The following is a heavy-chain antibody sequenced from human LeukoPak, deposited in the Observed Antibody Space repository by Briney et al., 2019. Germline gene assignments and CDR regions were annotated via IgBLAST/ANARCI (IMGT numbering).Heavy chain of an antibody. V-gene: IGHV4-39*01. J-gene: IGHJ3*02. Sequence: SETLSLTCTVSGDSISSSSYCWDWIRQPPGKGLEWIGNIYNSANTHYNPSLKTRVTMSVDTSKNQFSLKLNSVTAADTGIYYCARHSRSAYTGYENAFDIWGQGTMVTVSS. CDR1: GDSISSSSYC. D-gene: IGHD5-12*01. CDR2: IYNSANT. CDR3: ARHSRSAYTGYENAFDI.